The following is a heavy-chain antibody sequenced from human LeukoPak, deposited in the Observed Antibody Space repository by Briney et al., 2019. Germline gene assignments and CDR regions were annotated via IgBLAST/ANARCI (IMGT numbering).Heavy chain of an antibody. V-gene: IGHV1-2*02. CDR3: ARGAGSSTPLGY. Sequence: ASVTVSCKASGYTFTGYYMHWVRQAPGQGLEWMGWINPNSGGTNYAQKFQGRVTMTRDTSISTAYMELSRLRSDDTAVYYCARGAGSSTPLGYWGQGTLVTVSS. J-gene: IGHJ4*02. CDR2: INPNSGGT. D-gene: IGHD6-13*01. CDR1: GYTFTGYY.